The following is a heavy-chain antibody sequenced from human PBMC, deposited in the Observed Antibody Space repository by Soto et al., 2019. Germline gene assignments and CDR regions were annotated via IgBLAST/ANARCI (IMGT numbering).Heavy chain of an antibody. Sequence: PSETLSLTCTVSGGSISGYYWSWIRQPPGKGLEWIGYVYYSGSTNYNPSLKSRVTISVDTSKNQFSLKLSSVTAADTAVYYCARHSGYSSGFNFDYWGQGTLVTVSS. CDR2: VYYSGST. J-gene: IGHJ4*02. D-gene: IGHD5-18*01. CDR1: GGSISGYY. CDR3: ARHSGYSSGFNFDY. V-gene: IGHV4-59*08.